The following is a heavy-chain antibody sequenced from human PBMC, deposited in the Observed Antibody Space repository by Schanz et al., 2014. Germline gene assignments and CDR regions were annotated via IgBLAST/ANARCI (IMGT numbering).Heavy chain of an antibody. CDR2: ISSRSSYK. J-gene: IGHJ4*02. D-gene: IGHD2-2*01. V-gene: IGHV3-21*01. CDR3: IRGDIMVVPVAHF. CDR1: GFTFSSYS. Sequence: EVQLVESGGGLVKPGGSLRLSCAASGFTFSSYSMNWVRQAPGKGLEWVSSISSRSSYKYYADSVKGRFTISRDNAKNSLYLQMNSLRAEDTAVYYCIRGDIMVVPVAHFWGQGILVTVSS.